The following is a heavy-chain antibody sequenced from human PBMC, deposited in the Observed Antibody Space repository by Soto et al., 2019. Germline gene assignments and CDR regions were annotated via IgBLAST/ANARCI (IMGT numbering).Heavy chain of an antibody. J-gene: IGHJ6*03. V-gene: IGHV3-11*01. Sequence: GGSLRLSCAASGFTFSDYYMSWIRQAPGKGLEWVSYISSSGSTIYYADSVKGRFTISRDNAKNSLYLQMNSLRAEDTAVYYCARVYYNWNYSSYYYYYYMDVWGKGTTVTVSS. CDR3: ARVYYNWNYSSYYYYYYMDV. D-gene: IGHD1-7*01. CDR2: ISSSGSTI. CDR1: GFTFSDYY.